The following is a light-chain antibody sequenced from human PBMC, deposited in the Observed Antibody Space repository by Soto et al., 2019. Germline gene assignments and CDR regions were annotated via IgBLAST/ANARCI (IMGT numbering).Light chain of an antibody. CDR1: SSDVGSYNL. Sequence: QSALTHPASVSGSPGQSITIYCTETSSDVGSYNLVSWYQQHPGKPPKLMIYEGSKRPSGVSNRFSGSKSGNTASLTISGLQAEDEVDYYCCSYAGSSTFVVFGGGTKLAVL. CDR3: CSYAGSSTFVV. V-gene: IGLV2-23*03. J-gene: IGLJ2*01. CDR2: EGS.